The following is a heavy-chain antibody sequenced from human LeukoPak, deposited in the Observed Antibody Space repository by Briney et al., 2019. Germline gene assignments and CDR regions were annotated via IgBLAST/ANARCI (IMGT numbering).Heavy chain of an antibody. D-gene: IGHD3-16*01. J-gene: IGHJ4*02. CDR1: GYTFTNYD. CDR3: TRSGFGGGVRFDL. Sequence: ASVKVSRKASGYTFTNYDINGVRQAARQGLEWMGWMNANSGDTDYVQKFRGKVTMTRDTSISTAYMELSSLTYEDSAVYYCTRSGFGGGVRFDLWGQGTPVTVSS. CDR2: MNANSGDT. V-gene: IGHV1-8*01.